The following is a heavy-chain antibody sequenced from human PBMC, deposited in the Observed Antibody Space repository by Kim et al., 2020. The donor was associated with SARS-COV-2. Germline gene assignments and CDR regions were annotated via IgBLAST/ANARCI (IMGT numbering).Heavy chain of an antibody. CDR3: AREGYCSSTSCYIAKTNYYYYYGMDV. CDR1: GFTFSSYS. CDR2: ISSSSSTI. D-gene: IGHD2-2*02. V-gene: IGHV3-48*02. Sequence: GGSLRLSCAASGFTFSSYSMNWVRQAPGKGLEWVSYISSSSSTIYYADSVKGRFTISRDNAKNSLYLQMNSLRDEDTAVYYCAREGYCSSTSCYIAKTNYYYYYGMDVWGQGTTVTVSS. J-gene: IGHJ6*02.